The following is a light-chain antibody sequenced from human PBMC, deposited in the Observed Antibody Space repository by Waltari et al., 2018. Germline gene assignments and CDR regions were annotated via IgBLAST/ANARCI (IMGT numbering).Light chain of an antibody. CDR1: TSSIGSNY. Sequence: QSVLTQPPSASGTPGQRVTISCSGGTSSIGSNYVNWYHQLPGAAPQLLIYSTYQRPSGVPDRFSGSKSGTSASLAISGLQSEDEADYYCAAWEDSLNGVLFGGGTKLTVL. CDR2: STY. J-gene: IGLJ2*01. CDR3: AAWEDSLNGVL. V-gene: IGLV1-44*01.